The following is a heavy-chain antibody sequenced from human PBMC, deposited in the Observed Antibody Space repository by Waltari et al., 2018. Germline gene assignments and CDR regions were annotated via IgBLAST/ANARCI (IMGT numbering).Heavy chain of an antibody. Sequence: QVQLVQSGAEVKKPGASVKVSCKTSGYPFPIYGLHWIRQAPGQGLEWMGWINTAHGTTKDSQKFQGRLTITRDTSASTIYMELSSLRSEDTAMYYCARDSDYYDSSGYGNWFDPWGQGTLVTVSS. D-gene: IGHD3-22*01. V-gene: IGHV1-3*04. CDR3: ARDSDYYDSSGYGNWFDP. CDR2: INTAHGTT. CDR1: GYPFPIYG. J-gene: IGHJ5*02.